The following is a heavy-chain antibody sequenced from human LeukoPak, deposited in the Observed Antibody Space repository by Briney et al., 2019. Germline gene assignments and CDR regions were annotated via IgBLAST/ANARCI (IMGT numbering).Heavy chain of an antibody. D-gene: IGHD2-2*01. CDR1: GFTFSSYS. CDR2: ISSSSSTI. J-gene: IGHJ3*02. Sequence: GGSLRLSCAAFGFTFSSYSMNWVRQAPGKGLEWVSYISSSSSTIYYADSVKGRFTISRDNAKNSLYLQMNSLRAEDTAVYYCARELIVVVPAAPDAFDIWGQGTMVTVSS. V-gene: IGHV3-48*01. CDR3: ARELIVVVPAAPDAFDI.